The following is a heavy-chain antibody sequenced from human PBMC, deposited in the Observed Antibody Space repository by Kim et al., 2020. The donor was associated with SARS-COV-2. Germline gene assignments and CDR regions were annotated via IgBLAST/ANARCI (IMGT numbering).Heavy chain of an antibody. D-gene: IGHD2-2*01. CDR1: GFTFSSYE. Sequence: GGSLRLSCAASGFTFSSYEMNWVRQAPGKGLEWVSYISSSGSTIYYADSVKGRFTISRDNAKNSLYLQMNSLRAEDTAVYYCARDSLDCSSTSCFLGVRGRFYWGQGTLVTVSS. V-gene: IGHV3-48*03. CDR2: ISSSGSTI. CDR3: ARDSLDCSSTSCFLGVRGRFY. J-gene: IGHJ4*02.